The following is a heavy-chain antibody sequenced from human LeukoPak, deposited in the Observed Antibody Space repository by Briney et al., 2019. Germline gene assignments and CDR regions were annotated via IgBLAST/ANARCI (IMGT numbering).Heavy chain of an antibody. CDR1: GDSVSSNGAA. CDR2: TYYRSKWYN. CDR3: ARETTSLFDS. J-gene: IGHJ4*02. D-gene: IGHD2/OR15-2a*01. Sequence: SQTLSLTCAISGDSVSSNGAAWNWIRQSPSGGLEWLGRTYYRSKWYNDYAVSVKSRITFNPDRSKNQVSLQMNSVTPEDTAVYYCARETTSLFDSWGQGTLVTVSS. V-gene: IGHV6-1*01.